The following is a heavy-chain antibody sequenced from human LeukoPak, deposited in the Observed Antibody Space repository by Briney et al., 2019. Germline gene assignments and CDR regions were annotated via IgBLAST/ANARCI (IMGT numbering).Heavy chain of an antibody. CDR2: IYYSGST. CDR1: GDSVSSSNYY. Sequence: PSETLSLTCTVSGDSVSSSNYYWAWIRQPPGKGLEWIGNIYYSGSTNYNPSLKSRVTISVHTSKNQFSLKLSCVTAADTAVYYCARAQQWLEDYYFDYWGQGTLVTVSS. CDR3: ARAQQWLEDYYFDY. V-gene: IGHV4-61*01. D-gene: IGHD6-19*01. J-gene: IGHJ4*02.